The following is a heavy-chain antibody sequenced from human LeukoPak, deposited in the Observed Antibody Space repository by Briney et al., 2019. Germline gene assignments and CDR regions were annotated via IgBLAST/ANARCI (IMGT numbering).Heavy chain of an antibody. J-gene: IGHJ5*02. CDR2: IIPIFGTA. V-gene: IGHV1-69*13. CDR3: ARDALPDGVVVVAATLNWFDP. CDR1: GGTFSSYA. Sequence: SVKVSCKASGGTFSSYAISWVRQAPGQGLEWMGGIIPIFGTANYAQKFQGRVTITADESTGTAYMELSSLRSEDTAVYYCARDALPDGVVVVAATLNWFDPWGQGTLVTVSS. D-gene: IGHD2-15*01.